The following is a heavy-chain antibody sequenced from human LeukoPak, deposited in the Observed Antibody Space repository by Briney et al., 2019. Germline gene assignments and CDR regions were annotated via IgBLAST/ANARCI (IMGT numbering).Heavy chain of an antibody. V-gene: IGHV3-7*01. CDR3: VKPYYYSSGSLN. D-gene: IGHD3-10*01. CDR2: INKDGSEK. CDR1: GFTFTNYW. J-gene: IGHJ1*01. Sequence: GGSLRLSCRASGFTFTNYWMNWVRQAPGKGLEWVANINKDGSEKNYVDSMKGRFTISRDNAKNSLYLQMNGLRAEDAAMYYCVKPYYYSSGSLNWGQGTLVTVSS.